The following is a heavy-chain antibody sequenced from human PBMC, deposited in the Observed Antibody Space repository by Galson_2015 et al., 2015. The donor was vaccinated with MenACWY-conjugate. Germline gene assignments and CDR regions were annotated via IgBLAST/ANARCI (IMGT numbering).Heavy chain of an antibody. CDR2: ISGNGGST. Sequence: SLRLSCAASGFTFTSYAMSWVRQAPGKGLEWVSGISGNGGSTYFADSVRGRFTISRDNSKNTLYLQMNSLRDEDTAVYYCAKDGYSTTPHNWFDPWGRGTRVTVSS. D-gene: IGHD1-26*01. V-gene: IGHV3-23*01. J-gene: IGHJ5*02. CDR1: GFTFTSYA. CDR3: AKDGYSTTPHNWFDP.